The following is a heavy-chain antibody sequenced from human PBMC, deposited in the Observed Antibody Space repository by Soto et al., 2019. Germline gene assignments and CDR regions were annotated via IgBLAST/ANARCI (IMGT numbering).Heavy chain of an antibody. V-gene: IGHV3-21*01. Sequence: EVQLVESGGGLVKPGGSLRLSCAASGFTFSRYSLNWGRQAPGKGLEWVSSISSSSRYRDYADSVKGRLTITRDNAKNSLYLQMNSLRAEDTAVYYCARDGKDYALDYWGQGTMVTVSS. CDR1: GFTFSRYS. CDR2: ISSSSRYR. D-gene: IGHD4-17*01. CDR3: ARDGKDYALDY. J-gene: IGHJ4*02.